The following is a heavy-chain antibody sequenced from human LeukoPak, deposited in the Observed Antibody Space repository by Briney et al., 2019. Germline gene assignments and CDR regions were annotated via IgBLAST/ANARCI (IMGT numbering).Heavy chain of an antibody. Sequence: GKSLRLSCAASGFTFSNYGMHWVRQAPGKGLEWVAVISYDGNDKYYLDSVKGRFTISRDSSRHTLYLQMNSLRGEDTAVYYCAREGPLLWFGELLSMDVWGKGTTVTISS. CDR2: ISYDGNDK. CDR1: GFTFSNYG. V-gene: IGHV3-30*03. J-gene: IGHJ6*03. CDR3: AREGPLLWFGELLSMDV. D-gene: IGHD3-10*01.